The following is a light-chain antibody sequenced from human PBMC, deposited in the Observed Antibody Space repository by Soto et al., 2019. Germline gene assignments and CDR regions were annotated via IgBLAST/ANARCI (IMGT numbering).Light chain of an antibody. CDR3: QHYGSTPYT. V-gene: IGKV3-20*01. Sequence: EIVLTQSPGTLSLSPGERATLSCRASQSLSSSFLAWYQQKPGQAPRLLIYGASSRATGIPDRFSGSGSGTDFTLTISRLETEDFAVYYCQHYGSTPYTFGQGTKLEIK. CDR1: QSLSSSF. CDR2: GAS. J-gene: IGKJ2*01.